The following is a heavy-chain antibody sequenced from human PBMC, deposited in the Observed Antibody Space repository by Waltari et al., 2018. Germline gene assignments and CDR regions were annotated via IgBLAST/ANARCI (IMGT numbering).Heavy chain of an antibody. D-gene: IGHD3-3*01. V-gene: IGHV4-59*01. CDR2: ISHSGST. Sequence: QVQLQESGPGLVKPSETLSLICSVSGDSITNYYWGWVRQPPGNGLEWIGYISHSGSTRYNHSLKSRVTISVDTSKKQFSLRLDSVTAADTAVYYCARSFDFWSGYPLDYWGQGTLVTVSS. CDR1: GDSITNYY. J-gene: IGHJ4*02. CDR3: ARSFDFWSGYPLDY.